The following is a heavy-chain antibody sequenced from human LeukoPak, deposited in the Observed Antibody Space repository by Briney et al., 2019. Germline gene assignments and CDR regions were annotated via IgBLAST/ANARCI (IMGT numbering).Heavy chain of an antibody. CDR1: GGSFSGYY. D-gene: IGHD2-2*01. J-gene: IGHJ5*02. CDR2: INHSGST. CDR3: ARGYCSSTSCSQTRRVWFDP. Sequence: SETLSLTCAVYGGSFSGYYWSWIRQPPGKGLEWIGEINHSGSTNYNPSLKSRVTISVDTSKNQFSLKLSSVTAADTAVYYCARGYCSSTSCSQTRRVWFDPWGQGTLVTVPS. V-gene: IGHV4-34*01.